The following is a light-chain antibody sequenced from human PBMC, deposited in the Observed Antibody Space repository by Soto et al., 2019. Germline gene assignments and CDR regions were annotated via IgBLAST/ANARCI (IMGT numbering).Light chain of an antibody. J-gene: IGLJ1*01. Sequence: QSALAQPRSVPGSPGQAVTFSCTGTNSDVGGYNYVSWYQQHPDKAPKLMIYDVSKRPSGVPDRFSGSKSGNTASLTISGLQAEDEADYFCSSFAGSYTHVFGTGTKVTVL. CDR3: SSFAGSYTHV. V-gene: IGLV2-11*01. CDR1: NSDVGGYNY. CDR2: DVS.